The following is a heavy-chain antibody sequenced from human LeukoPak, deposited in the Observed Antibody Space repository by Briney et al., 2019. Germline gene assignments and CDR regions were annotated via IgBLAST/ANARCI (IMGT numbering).Heavy chain of an antibody. D-gene: IGHD3-3*01. J-gene: IGHJ4*02. Sequence: SETLSLTCTVSGGSISSYYWSWIRQPPGKGLEWIGEINHSGSTNYNPSLKSRVTISVDTSKNQFSLKLSSVTAADTAVYYCARWGPLTISYRTFDYWGQGTLVTVSS. V-gene: IGHV4-34*01. CDR1: GGSISSYY. CDR3: ARWGPLTISYRTFDY. CDR2: INHSGST.